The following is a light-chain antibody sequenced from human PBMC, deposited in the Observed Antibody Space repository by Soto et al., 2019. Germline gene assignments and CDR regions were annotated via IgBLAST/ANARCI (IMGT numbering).Light chain of an antibody. Sequence: DIQMTQSPSTLSASVGDRITLXXRASQSISSWLAWYQQKPGKAPKXLIYDASSLESGVPSRFSGSGAGTEFTLTISSLQPDDFATYYCQQYKSYPWTFGQGTKVDNK. CDR3: QQYKSYPWT. CDR2: DAS. J-gene: IGKJ1*01. V-gene: IGKV1-5*01. CDR1: QSISSW.